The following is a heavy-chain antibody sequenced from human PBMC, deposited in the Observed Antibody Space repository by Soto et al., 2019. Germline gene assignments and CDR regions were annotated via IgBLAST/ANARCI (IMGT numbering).Heavy chain of an antibody. Sequence: SETLSLTCAVYGGSFSGYYCSWIRQLPGKGLEWIGEINHSGSTNYNPSLKGRVTISVDASKNQFSLKLSSVTAADTAVYYCARGPSRYYSSSAYYIYFDPWGQGTLVTVS. CDR3: ARGPSRYYSSSAYYIYFDP. CDR2: INHSGST. D-gene: IGHD3-22*01. J-gene: IGHJ5*02. V-gene: IGHV4-34*01. CDR1: GGSFSGYY.